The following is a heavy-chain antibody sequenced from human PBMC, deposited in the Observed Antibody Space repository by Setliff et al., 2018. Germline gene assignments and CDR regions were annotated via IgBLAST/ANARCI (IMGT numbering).Heavy chain of an antibody. Sequence: SETLSLTCAVSGASTTTYYWSWIRQPPGKGLEWTGYVFYGGSTKFNPPLKSRASISVDTTKNQFSLRLISVTAADAAVYYCARGRNIAARLFDSWGQGTLVTVSS. CDR2: VFYGGST. V-gene: IGHV4-59*12. D-gene: IGHD6-6*01. CDR3: ARGRNIAARLFDS. CDR1: GASTTTYY. J-gene: IGHJ4*02.